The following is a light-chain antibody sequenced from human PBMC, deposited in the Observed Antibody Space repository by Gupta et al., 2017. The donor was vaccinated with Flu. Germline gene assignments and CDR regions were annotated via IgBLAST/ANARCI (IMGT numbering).Light chain of an antibody. J-gene: IGLJ3*02. CDR2: EVT. Sequence: QSALTQPASVSGSPGQSITIPCTGSGSDVGCYNFVSWYQQYPGKAPRLMIYEVTNRPSGVSNRFSGSKSGNTASLTISGLQAEDEADYYCSSYTTSSTLLFGGGTKLTVL. CDR3: SSYTTSSTLL. V-gene: IGLV2-14*01. CDR1: GSDVGCYNF.